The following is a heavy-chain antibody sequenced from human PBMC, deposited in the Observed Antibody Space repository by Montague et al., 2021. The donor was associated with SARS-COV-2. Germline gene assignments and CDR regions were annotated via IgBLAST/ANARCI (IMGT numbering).Heavy chain of an antibody. CDR1: GFTFSSYW. V-gene: IGHV3-7*01. CDR2: IKQDGSEK. CDR3: ARDSIAVAGSPYYYGMDV. Sequence: RLSCAASGFTFSSYWMSWVRQAPGKGLEWVANIKQDGSEKYYVDSVKGRFTISRDNAKNSLYLQMNSLRAEDTAVYYCARDSIAVAGSPYYYGMDVWGQGTTVTVSS. D-gene: IGHD6-19*01. J-gene: IGHJ6*02.